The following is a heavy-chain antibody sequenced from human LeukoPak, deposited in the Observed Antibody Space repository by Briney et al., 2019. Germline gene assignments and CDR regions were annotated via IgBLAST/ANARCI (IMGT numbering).Heavy chain of an antibody. J-gene: IGHJ5*02. CDR3: ARGRGYYDFWTPRVNWFDP. Sequence: SETLSLTCAVYGGSFSGYYWSWLRQPPGKGLEWIGEINHSGSTNYNPSLKSRVTISVDTSKNQFSLKLSSVTAADTAVYYCARGRGYYDFWTPRVNWFDPWGQGTLVTVSS. CDR2: INHSGST. D-gene: IGHD3-3*01. V-gene: IGHV4-34*01. CDR1: GGSFSGYY.